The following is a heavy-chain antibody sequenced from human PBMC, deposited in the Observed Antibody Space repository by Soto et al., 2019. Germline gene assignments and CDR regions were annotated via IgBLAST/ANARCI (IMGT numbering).Heavy chain of an antibody. Sequence: GGSLRLSCAASGFTFSNAWMSWVRQAPGKGLEWVGRIKSKTDGGTTDYAAPVKGRFTISRDDSKNTLYLQMNSLKTEDTAVYYCTTVSSQHILYYYYYYMDVWGKGTTVTVSS. D-gene: IGHD2-2*02. CDR2: IKSKTDGGTT. CDR1: GFTFSNAW. CDR3: TTVSSQHILYYYYYYMDV. V-gene: IGHV3-15*01. J-gene: IGHJ6*03.